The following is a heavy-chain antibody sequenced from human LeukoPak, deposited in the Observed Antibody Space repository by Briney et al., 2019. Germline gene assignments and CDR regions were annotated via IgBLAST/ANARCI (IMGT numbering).Heavy chain of an antibody. D-gene: IGHD3-22*01. V-gene: IGHV1-2*04. CDR2: INPNSGGT. CDR1: GYTFTGYY. Sequence: ASVKVSCKASGYTFTGYYMHWVRQATGQGLEWMGWINPNSGGTNYAQKFQGWVTMTRDTSISTAYMELSRLRSDDTAVYYCARAYYYYDSSGPLGYWGQGTLVTVSS. J-gene: IGHJ4*02. CDR3: ARAYYYYDSSGPLGY.